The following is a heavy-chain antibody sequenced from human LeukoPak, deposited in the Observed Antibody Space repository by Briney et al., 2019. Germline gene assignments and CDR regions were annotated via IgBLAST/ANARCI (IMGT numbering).Heavy chain of an antibody. CDR3: AKDGDYGDCFADY. CDR2: ISGDGGTT. CDR1: GFSFDDYA. V-gene: IGHV3-43*02. Sequence: PGGSLRLSCAASGFSFDDYAMHWVRQGPGKGLEWVSLISGDGGTTYYADSVGGRFTISRDNSKNFLYLQMNSLTTDDTAFYYCAKDGDYGDCFADYWGQGTLVTVSS. D-gene: IGHD4-17*01. J-gene: IGHJ4*02.